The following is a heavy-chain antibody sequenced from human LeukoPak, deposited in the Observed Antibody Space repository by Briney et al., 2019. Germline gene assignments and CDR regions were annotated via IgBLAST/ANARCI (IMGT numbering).Heavy chain of an antibody. V-gene: IGHV4-34*01. J-gene: IGHJ4*02. CDR3: ARAEQWLVYYFDY. D-gene: IGHD6-19*01. Sequence: SETLSPTCAVYGGSFSGYYWSRIPQPPGKGLERIGEINHSGSTNYNPPLKSRVTISVDTSKNQFSLKLSSVTAADTAVYYCARAEQWLVYYFDYWGQGTLVTVSS. CDR1: GGSFSGYY. CDR2: INHSGST.